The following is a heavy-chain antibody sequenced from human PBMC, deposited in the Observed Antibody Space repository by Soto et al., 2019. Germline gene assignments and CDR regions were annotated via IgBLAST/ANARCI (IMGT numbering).Heavy chain of an antibody. CDR3: AREGGSSTWYTY. J-gene: IGHJ4*02. CDR1: GGSLSHYY. Sequence: QVQLQESGPGLVKPSETLSLTCTVSGGSLSHYYWSWIRQPPGKALGWIGFTYNSGSTNYNPSLKSRVTISVDTSKTQFSLKLTSVTAADTAVYDCAREGGSSTWYTYWGQGTLVTVSS. CDR2: TYNSGST. V-gene: IGHV4-59*01. D-gene: IGHD6-13*01.